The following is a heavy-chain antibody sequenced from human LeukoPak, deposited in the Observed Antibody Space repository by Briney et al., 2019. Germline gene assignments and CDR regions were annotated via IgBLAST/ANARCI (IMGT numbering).Heavy chain of an antibody. J-gene: IGHJ4*02. CDR3: AKGHDYSNYRPIDY. Sequence: GGSLRLSCAASGFTFSSYGMHWVRQAPGKGLEWVAFIRYDGTNKYYADSVKGRFTISRDNSKNTLYLQMNSLRAEDTAVYYCAKGHDYSNYRPIDYWGQGTLVTVSS. CDR1: GFTFSSYG. CDR2: IRYDGTNK. V-gene: IGHV3-30*02. D-gene: IGHD4-11*01.